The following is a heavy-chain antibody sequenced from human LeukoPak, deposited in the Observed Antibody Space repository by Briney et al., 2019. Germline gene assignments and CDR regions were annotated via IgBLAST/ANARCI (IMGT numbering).Heavy chain of an antibody. CDR2: INYSGRT. CDR3: AGTYAFGI. Sequence: PSETLSLTCTISDDSISNNRYFWAWIRQPPGKGLEWIGSINYSGRTYYNPSLKSRLTMSVDTAKRQFSLKLNSVTPEDTAVYYCAGTYAFGIWGQGTMVTVSS. J-gene: IGHJ3*02. CDR1: DDSISNNRYF. V-gene: IGHV4-39*07. D-gene: IGHD3/OR15-3a*01.